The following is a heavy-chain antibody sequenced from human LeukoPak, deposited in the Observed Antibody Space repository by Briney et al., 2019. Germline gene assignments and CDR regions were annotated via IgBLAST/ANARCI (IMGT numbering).Heavy chain of an antibody. CDR3: AREREPVTTEFDY. D-gene: IGHD4-17*01. CDR2: ISGSGSSTI. Sequence: GGSLRLSCAASGFAFTTYSIHWVRQAPGKGLEWVSYISGSGSSTIYYADSVKGRFTISRDNAKNSLYLQMNSLRPEDTAVYYCAREREPVTTEFDYWGQGTLVTVSS. J-gene: IGHJ4*02. CDR1: GFAFTTYS. V-gene: IGHV3-48*04.